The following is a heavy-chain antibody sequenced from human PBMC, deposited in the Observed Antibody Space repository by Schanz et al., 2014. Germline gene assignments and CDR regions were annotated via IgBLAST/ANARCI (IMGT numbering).Heavy chain of an antibody. Sequence: VQLVESGGGLVQPGGSVRLSCGASGFSFSTHWMAWVRQAPGKGLEWVANIGDDGADKYYLDSVRGRFTVSRDNNWKTLSLQMNSLRSDDTAIYHCARENSSGYSPAVTYYIDVWGKGTTVTVSS. V-gene: IGHV3-7*01. D-gene: IGHD3-22*01. J-gene: IGHJ6*03. CDR2: IGDDGADK. CDR1: GFSFSTHW. CDR3: ARENSSGYSPAVTYYIDV.